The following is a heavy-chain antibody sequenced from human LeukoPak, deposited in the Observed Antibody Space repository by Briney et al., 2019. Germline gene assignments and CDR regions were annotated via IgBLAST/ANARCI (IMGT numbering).Heavy chain of an antibody. V-gene: IGHV3-48*01. D-gene: IGHD5-18*01. CDR1: GFTFNSYS. Sequence: GGSLRLSCAASGFTFNSYSINWVRQALGKGLEWVSYISSSSNTIYYADSVKGRFTISRDNAKNSLYLQMNSLRAEDTAVYYCARARGYSYGLDYWGQGTLVTVSS. CDR3: ARARGYSYGLDY. J-gene: IGHJ4*02. CDR2: ISSSSNTI.